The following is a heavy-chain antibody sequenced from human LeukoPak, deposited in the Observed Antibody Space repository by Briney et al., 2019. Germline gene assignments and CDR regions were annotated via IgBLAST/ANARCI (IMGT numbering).Heavy chain of an antibody. J-gene: IGHJ4*02. V-gene: IGHV3-23*01. Sequence: GGSLRLSCEASGFTFSSYAMGWVRQAPGKGLEWISIVSDDGDTTYYADSVRGRFTIFRDSSKNSLYLQMNSLRAEDTAVYYCARDKYGDYGLDYWGPGTLVTVSS. CDR1: GFTFSSYA. D-gene: IGHD4-17*01. CDR2: VSDDGDTT. CDR3: ARDKYGDYGLDY.